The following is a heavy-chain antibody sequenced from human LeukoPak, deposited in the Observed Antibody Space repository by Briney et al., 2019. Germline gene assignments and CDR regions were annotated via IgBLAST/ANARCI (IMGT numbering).Heavy chain of an antibody. CDR1: GGSISSSSYY. V-gene: IGHV4-39*01. CDR2: IYYSGST. Sequence: PSETLSLTCTVSGGSISSSSYYWGWIRQPPGKGLEWIGSIYYSGSTYYNPSLKSRVTISVDTSKNQFSLKLGSVTAADTAVYYCARQPRYCSGGSCLDDAFDIWGQGTMVTVSS. D-gene: IGHD2-15*01. J-gene: IGHJ3*02. CDR3: ARQPRYCSGGSCLDDAFDI.